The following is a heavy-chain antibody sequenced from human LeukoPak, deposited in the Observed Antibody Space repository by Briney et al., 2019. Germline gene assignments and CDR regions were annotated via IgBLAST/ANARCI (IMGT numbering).Heavy chain of an antibody. CDR1: GFTFSDYT. J-gene: IGHJ4*02. Sequence: QPGGSLRLSCAASGFTFSDYTLTWVRQAPGKGLEWVSAIPGSGVSTYYADSVKGRFTISRDNSKNTLYLQMNNLRAEDTAVYYCAKEPAYCGGDCYFLLDYWGQGTLVTVSS. V-gene: IGHV3-23*01. D-gene: IGHD2-21*02. CDR3: AKEPAYCGGDCYFLLDY. CDR2: IPGSGVST.